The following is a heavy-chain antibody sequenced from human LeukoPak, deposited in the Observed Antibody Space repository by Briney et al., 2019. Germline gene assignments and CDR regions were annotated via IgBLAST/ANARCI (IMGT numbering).Heavy chain of an antibody. J-gene: IGHJ4*02. V-gene: IGHV1-2*02. D-gene: IGHD1-1*01. CDR3: ARVSEYNLDY. CDR1: GYTFTGYY. Sequence: ASVKVSCKASGYTFTGYYMHWVRQAPGQGLEWMGWINPNGGGTNSAQKFQGRVTMTRDTSISTAYMELSRLRSDDTALYYCARVSEYNLDYWGQGTLVTVSS. CDR2: INPNGGGT.